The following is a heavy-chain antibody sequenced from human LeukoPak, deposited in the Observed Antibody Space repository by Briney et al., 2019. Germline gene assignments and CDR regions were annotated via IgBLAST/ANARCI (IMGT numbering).Heavy chain of an antibody. CDR1: GYTFTSYD. D-gene: IGHD3-9*01. J-gene: IGHJ6*02. V-gene: IGHV1-8*01. CDR2: MNPNSGNT. Sequence: ASVKVSCKASGYTFTSYDINWVRQATGQGLEWMGWMNPNSGNTGYAQRFQGRVTMTRNTSISTAYMELSSLRSEDTAVYYCARGPVLRYFDWLSDYGMDVWGQGTTVTVSS. CDR3: ARGPVLRYFDWLSDYGMDV.